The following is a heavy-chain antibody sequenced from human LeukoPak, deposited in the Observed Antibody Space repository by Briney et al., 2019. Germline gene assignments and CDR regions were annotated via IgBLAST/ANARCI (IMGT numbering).Heavy chain of an antibody. D-gene: IGHD2-15*01. Sequence: GGSLRLSCAASGFTFSDYYMSWIRQAPGKRLEWVSYISSSSSYTNYADSVKGRFTISRDNAKNSLYLQMNSLRAEDTAVYYCARDNDCSGGSCGGWFDPWGQGTLVTVSS. V-gene: IGHV3-11*05. CDR1: GFTFSDYY. CDR2: ISSSSSYT. CDR3: ARDNDCSGGSCGGWFDP. J-gene: IGHJ5*02.